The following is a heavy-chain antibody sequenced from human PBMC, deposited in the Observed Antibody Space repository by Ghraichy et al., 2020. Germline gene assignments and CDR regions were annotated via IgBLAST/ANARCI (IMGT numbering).Heavy chain of an antibody. Sequence: LSCAVYGGSFSGYYWSWIRQPPGKGLEWIGEINHSGSTNYNPSLKSRVTISVDTSKNQFSLKLSSVTAADTAVYYCARHRGYCSSTSCRLYYYYGMDVWGQGTTVTVSS. CDR2: INHSGST. CDR1: GGSFSGYY. J-gene: IGHJ6*02. D-gene: IGHD2-2*01. CDR3: ARHRGYCSSTSCRLYYYYGMDV. V-gene: IGHV4-34*01.